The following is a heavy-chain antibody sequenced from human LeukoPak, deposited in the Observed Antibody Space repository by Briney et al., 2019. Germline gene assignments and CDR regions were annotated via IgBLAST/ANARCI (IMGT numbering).Heavy chain of an antibody. CDR2: IYPSDSDT. V-gene: IGHV5-51*01. CDR3: ARGRTVDY. Sequence: PGESLKISCKGSGYPFTNYWIGWVRQMSGKGLEWMGIIYPSDSDTRYSPSFQGQVTISADKSITTAYLQWRSLKSSDTAMYYCARGRTVDYWGQGTLVTASS. J-gene: IGHJ4*02. CDR1: GYPFTNYW.